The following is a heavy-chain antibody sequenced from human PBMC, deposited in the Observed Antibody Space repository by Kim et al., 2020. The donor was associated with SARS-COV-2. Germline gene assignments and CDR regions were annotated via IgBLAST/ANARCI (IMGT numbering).Heavy chain of an antibody. Sequence: SPTLSLTCAISGDSVSSNSVGWNWIRQSPSRGLEWLGRTYYRSKWYNDYAVSVKGRMTINPDTSKNQFSLQLNSVTPEETAVYYCARSDSTKRALDFWGQGTMVTVSS. CDR2: TYYRSKWYN. CDR3: ARSDSTKRALDF. V-gene: IGHV6-1*01. J-gene: IGHJ3*01. D-gene: IGHD2-21*02. CDR1: GDSVSSNSVG.